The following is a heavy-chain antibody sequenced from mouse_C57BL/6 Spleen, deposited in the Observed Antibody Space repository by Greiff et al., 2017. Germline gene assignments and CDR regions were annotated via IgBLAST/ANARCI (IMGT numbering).Heavy chain of an antibody. CDR3: TGTYSNYGWFAY. J-gene: IGHJ3*01. Sequence: EVMLVESGGGLVQPGGSMKLSCVASGFTFSNYWMNWVRQSPEKGLEWVAQIRLKSDNYATHYAESVKGRFTISRDDSKSSVYLQMNNLRAEDTGIYYCTGTYSNYGWFAYWGQGTLVTVSA. CDR2: IRLKSDNYAT. D-gene: IGHD2-5*01. V-gene: IGHV6-3*01. CDR1: GFTFSNYW.